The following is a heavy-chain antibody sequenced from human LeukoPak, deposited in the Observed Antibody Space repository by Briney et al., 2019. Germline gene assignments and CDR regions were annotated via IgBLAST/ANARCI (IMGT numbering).Heavy chain of an antibody. J-gene: IGHJ6*03. V-gene: IGHV3-7*01. D-gene: IGHD4-11*01. CDR2: IKQDGSEK. CDR1: GLTFSSYD. CDR3: ARGPLTTVTPYYYYYMDV. Sequence: PGGSLRLSCAASGLTFSSYDMTWVRQAPGKGLEWVANIKQDGSEKYYVDSVKGRFTISRDNAKNSLYLQMNSLRAEDTAVYYCARGPLTTVTPYYYYYMDVWGKGTTVTVSS.